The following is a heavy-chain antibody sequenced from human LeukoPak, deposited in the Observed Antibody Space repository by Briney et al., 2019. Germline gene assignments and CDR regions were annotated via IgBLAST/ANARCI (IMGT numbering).Heavy chain of an antibody. Sequence: GASVKVSCKASGCTFTSYYMHWVRQAPGQGLEWMGIINPSGGSTSYAQKFQGRVTMTRDTSTSTVYMELSSLRSEDTAVYYCAREAWDYDILTGYYRAKKGWFDPWGQGTLVTVSS. CDR3: AREAWDYDILTGYYRAKKGWFDP. J-gene: IGHJ5*02. CDR2: INPSGGST. V-gene: IGHV1-46*03. D-gene: IGHD3-9*01. CDR1: GCTFTSYY.